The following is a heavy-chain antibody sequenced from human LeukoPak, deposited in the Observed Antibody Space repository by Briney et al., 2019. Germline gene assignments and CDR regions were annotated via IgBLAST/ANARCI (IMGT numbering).Heavy chain of an antibody. CDR2: MKPNSGNA. V-gene: IGHV1-8*01. Sequence: ASVKVSCKASGYTFTSYDINWVRQATGQGVEWMGWMKPNSGNAGYAQKFQGRVTMTRNTTISTAYMELSSLRAEDTAVYYCARGANMDTAMVYWGQGTLVTVSS. CDR1: GYTFTSYD. D-gene: IGHD5-18*01. CDR3: ARGANMDTAMVY. J-gene: IGHJ4*02.